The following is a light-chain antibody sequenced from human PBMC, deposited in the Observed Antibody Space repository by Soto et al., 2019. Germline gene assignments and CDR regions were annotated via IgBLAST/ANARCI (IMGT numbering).Light chain of an antibody. V-gene: IGKV2-29*01. Sequence: VMTQTPLSLSVTPGQPASISCKSSQSLLHITGETFLFWYLQKPGQSPQLLIYEVSTRVSGVQDRFSGSGSGTDFTLTISSLQSEDYTVYYCQQYNKWPLTFAQGTKVDIK. CDR3: QQYNKWPLT. CDR1: QSLLHITGETF. J-gene: IGKJ1*01. CDR2: EVS.